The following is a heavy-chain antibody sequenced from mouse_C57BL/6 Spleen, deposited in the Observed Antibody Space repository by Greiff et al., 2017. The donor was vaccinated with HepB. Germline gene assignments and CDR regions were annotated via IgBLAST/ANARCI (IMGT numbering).Heavy chain of an antibody. CDR1: GFNIKDYY. J-gene: IGHJ4*01. V-gene: IGHV14-2*01. D-gene: IGHD1-1*01. CDR2: IDPEDGET. Sequence: EVKLQESGAELVKPGASVKLSCTASGFNIKDYYMHWVKQRTEQGLEWIGRIDPEDGETKYAPKFQGRATITADTSSNTAYLQLSSLTSEDNAVYYCARGSSLYYYAMDYWGQGTSVTVSS. CDR3: ARGSSLYYYAMDY.